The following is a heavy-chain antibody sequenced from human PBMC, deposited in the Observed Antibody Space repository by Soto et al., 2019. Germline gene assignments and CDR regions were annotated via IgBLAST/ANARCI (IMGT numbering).Heavy chain of an antibody. J-gene: IGHJ6*02. V-gene: IGHV5-51*01. CDR1: GYSFTSYW. D-gene: IGHD4-4*01. CDR3: ARQGFSKQYYYGMDI. CDR2: IFPDDGET. Sequence: GESLKISCKGSGYSFTSYWIGWVRQMPGKGLEWMGIIFPDDGETRYSPSFQGQVTISADKSTTTAYLKWGSLKASDTATYFCARQGFSKQYYYGMDIWGQGTAVTVSS.